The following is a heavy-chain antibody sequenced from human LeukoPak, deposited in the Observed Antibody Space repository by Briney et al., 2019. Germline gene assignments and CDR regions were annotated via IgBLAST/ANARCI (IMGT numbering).Heavy chain of an antibody. J-gene: IGHJ4*02. CDR2: IYNDGST. D-gene: IGHD6-13*01. Sequence: PGGSLRLSCATSGFAFRSYSMNWVRQAPGKGLEWVSVIYNDGSTFYADSVRGRFTVSRDNSKNTLYLQMNSLRAEDTAVYYCARGYSSPDHWGQGTLVTVSS. CDR1: GFAFRSYS. V-gene: IGHV3-66*01. CDR3: ARGYSSPDH.